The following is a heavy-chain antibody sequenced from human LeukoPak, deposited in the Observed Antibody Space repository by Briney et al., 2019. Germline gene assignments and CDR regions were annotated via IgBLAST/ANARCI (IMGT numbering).Heavy chain of an antibody. Sequence: KPSETLSLTCTLSGGSISSSGYYWGWIRQPPGKGLEWIESIYYSGSTSYHPSLKSRVTISVDTSKNQLSLKLSSLTAADTAVYYCARHEYSGSYYGLSWFDPGGQGSLVTVSS. V-gene: IGHV4-39*01. J-gene: IGHJ5*02. D-gene: IGHD1-26*01. CDR1: GGSISSSGYY. CDR3: ARHEYSGSYYGLSWFDP. CDR2: IYYSGST.